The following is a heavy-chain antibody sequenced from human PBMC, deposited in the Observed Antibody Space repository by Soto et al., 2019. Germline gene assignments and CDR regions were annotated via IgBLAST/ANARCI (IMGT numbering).Heavy chain of an antibody. D-gene: IGHD1-1*01. CDR2: TISVFGTA. Sequence: QVHLVQSGAEVKSPGSAVKVSCKVSGAGDTFSNYGLNWMRQAPGQGLEWMGGTISVFGTANYAQKFQGRVTITADTSPPTAYMELSSLRSDDTAVYYCWRHDKTALPPLDSWGQGTLVSVSS. CDR1: GAGDTFSNYG. CDR3: WRHDKTALPPLDS. J-gene: IGHJ4*02. V-gene: IGHV1-69*06.